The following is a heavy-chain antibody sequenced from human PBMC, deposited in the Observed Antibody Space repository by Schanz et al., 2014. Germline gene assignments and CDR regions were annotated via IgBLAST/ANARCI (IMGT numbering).Heavy chain of an antibody. V-gene: IGHV4-31*03. Sequence: QVQLQESGPGLVEPSQTLSLTCTVSGDSISSAYWSWIRQHPGKGLEWIGFIYYRGNTYYNPSLKSRVSIALDPSKTQFFLNLNSLTAADTAVYYWARVPEPDWFDAWGQGALVTVSS. CDR3: ARVPEPDWFDA. CDR2: IYYRGNT. CDR1: GDSISSAY. D-gene: IGHD1-26*01. J-gene: IGHJ5*02.